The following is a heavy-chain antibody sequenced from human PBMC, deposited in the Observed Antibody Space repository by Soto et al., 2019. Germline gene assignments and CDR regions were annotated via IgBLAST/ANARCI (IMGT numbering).Heavy chain of an antibody. CDR2: ISYDGSNK. CDR1: GFTFRSYT. D-gene: IGHD2-21*01. V-gene: IGHV3-30-3*01. CDR3: ASLLFKS. J-gene: IGHJ4*02. Sequence: QVQLVESGGGVVQPGRSLRLSCAASGFTFRSYTMYWVRQAPGKGLEWVAIISYDGSNKYYEDSVQGRFTISRDNSENTLYMQMNSLRAEDTAVYYCASLLFKSWGQGTMVTVSS.